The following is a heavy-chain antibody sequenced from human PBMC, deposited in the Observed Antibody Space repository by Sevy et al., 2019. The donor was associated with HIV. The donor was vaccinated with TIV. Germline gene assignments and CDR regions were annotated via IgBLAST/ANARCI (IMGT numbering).Heavy chain of an antibody. CDR1: GFTFSSYS. Sequence: GGSLRLSCAASGFTFSSYSMNWVRQAPGKGLEWVSSISSSSSYIYYADSVKGRFTISRDNAKNSLYLQMNSLRAEDTAVYYCARDHISMRGWELLPTFFDYWGQGTLVTVSS. V-gene: IGHV3-21*01. D-gene: IGHD1-26*01. CDR2: ISSSSSYI. J-gene: IGHJ4*02. CDR3: ARDHISMRGWELLPTFFDY.